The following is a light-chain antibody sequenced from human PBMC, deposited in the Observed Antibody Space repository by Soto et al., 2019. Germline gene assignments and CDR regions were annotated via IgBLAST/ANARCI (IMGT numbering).Light chain of an antibody. V-gene: IGKV1-39*01. J-gene: IGKJ1*01. CDR1: QNISLY. CDR3: QQSYSTPVT. CDR2: AAT. Sequence: DIQMTQSPSSLSASVGDRVTIICRASQNISLYLNWYQQKPGEAPNLLMYAATGLQSGVPSRFSGSGSETDFTLTIGSLQPEDFATYFCQQSYSTPVTFGQGTKVEIK.